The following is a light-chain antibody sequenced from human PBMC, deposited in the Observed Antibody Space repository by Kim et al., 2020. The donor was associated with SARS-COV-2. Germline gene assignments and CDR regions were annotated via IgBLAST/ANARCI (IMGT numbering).Light chain of an antibody. V-gene: IGLV3-19*01. CDR2: GRN. J-gene: IGLJ1*01. CDR3: NSRDISGNHVYA. CDR1: SLRTYY. Sequence: SSELTQDPAVSVALGQTVRITCQGDSLRTYYTSWYQQKPGQAPVLVMFGRNNRPSGIPDRFSGSSSGNTAALTIAGAQAEDGADYYCNSRDISGNHVYAFGTGTKVTVL.